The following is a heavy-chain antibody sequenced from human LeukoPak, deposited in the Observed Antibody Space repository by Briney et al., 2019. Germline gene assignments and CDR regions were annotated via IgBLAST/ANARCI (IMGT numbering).Heavy chain of an antibody. CDR3: ATFNWNAPGY. V-gene: IGHV4-61*02. Sequence: PSQTLSLTCTVSGASISSGSYFWSWIRQPAGRGLEWIGRIYTSGTTNYNPSLKSRVTISVDTSKNQFSLKLSSVTAADTAVYYCATFNWNAPGYWGQGTLVTVSS. CDR2: IYTSGTT. CDR1: GASISSGSYF. J-gene: IGHJ4*02. D-gene: IGHD1-20*01.